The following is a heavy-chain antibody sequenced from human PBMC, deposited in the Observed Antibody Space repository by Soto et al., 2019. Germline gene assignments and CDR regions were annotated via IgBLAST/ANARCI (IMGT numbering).Heavy chain of an antibody. CDR1: GYSFTSYW. Sequence: GESLKISCKGSGYSFTSYWIGWVRQMPGKGLEWMGIIYPGDSDTRYSPSFQGQVTISADKYISTAYLQWSSLKASDTAMYYCARPRTGQQLVRDDAFDIWGQGTMVTVSS. D-gene: IGHD6-13*01. J-gene: IGHJ3*02. CDR2: IYPGDSDT. CDR3: ARPRTGQQLVRDDAFDI. V-gene: IGHV5-51*01.